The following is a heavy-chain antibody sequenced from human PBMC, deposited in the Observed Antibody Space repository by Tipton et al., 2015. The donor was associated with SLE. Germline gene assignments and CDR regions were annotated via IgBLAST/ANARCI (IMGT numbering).Heavy chain of an antibody. V-gene: IGHV4-34*12. CDR2: VFRGGST. CDR1: GDSLSGQY. J-gene: IGHJ6*03. CDR3: ARAEMYTEGSAFYYYVDV. Sequence: TLSLTCSVYGDSLSGQYWSWIRQPPGKGLEWIGEVFRGGSTNYSPSLESRVTITVDMSKNQFSLRLISVTAADTAVYYCARAEMYTEGSAFYYYVDVWGKGTAVTVSS. D-gene: IGHD5-24*01.